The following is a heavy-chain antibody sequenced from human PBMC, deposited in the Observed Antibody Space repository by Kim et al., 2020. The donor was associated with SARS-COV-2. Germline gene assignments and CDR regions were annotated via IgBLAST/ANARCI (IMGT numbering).Heavy chain of an antibody. V-gene: IGHV3-21*01. J-gene: IGHJ3*02. Sequence: GGSLRLSCAASGFTFSPYSMNWVRQAPGKPLEWVSSISSSSRYTYYADSVKGRFTISRDNAKNSLYLQMHSLRAEDTAVYYCARDREHGDGTFDIWGQGTMVTVSS. D-gene: IGHD1-1*01. CDR1: GFTFSPYS. CDR3: ARDREHGDGTFDI. CDR2: ISSSSRYT.